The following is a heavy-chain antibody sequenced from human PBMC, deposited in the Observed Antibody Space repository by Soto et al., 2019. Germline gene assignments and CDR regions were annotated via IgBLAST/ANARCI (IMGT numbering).Heavy chain of an antibody. CDR2: IKSKTDGGTT. CDR1: GFTFSNAW. D-gene: IGHD3-10*02. CDR3: TTGVFD. Sequence: EVQLVESGGGLVKPGGSLRLACAASGFTFSNAWMSWVRQAPGKGLEWDGRIKSKTDGGTTDYAAPVKGRFTISRDDSKNTLYLQMNSLKTEDTAVYYCTTGVFDWGQGTLVTVSS. V-gene: IGHV3-15*01. J-gene: IGHJ4*02.